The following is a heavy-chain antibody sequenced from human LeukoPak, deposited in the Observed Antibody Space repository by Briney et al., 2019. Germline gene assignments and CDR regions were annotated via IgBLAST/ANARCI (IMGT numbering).Heavy chain of an antibody. CDR1: GGSMNSYY. CDR3: ARDVGYRSSSGYDYYYYGMDV. D-gene: IGHD6-6*01. CDR2: IYYIGST. V-gene: IGHV4-59*01. J-gene: IGHJ6*02. Sequence: SETLSLTCTVSGGSMNSYYWSWIRQPPGTGLEWIGYIYYIGSTSYNPSLKSRVTISADTSKNQFSLKLSSVTAADTAVYYCARDVGYRSSSGYDYYYYGMDVWRQGTTVTVSS.